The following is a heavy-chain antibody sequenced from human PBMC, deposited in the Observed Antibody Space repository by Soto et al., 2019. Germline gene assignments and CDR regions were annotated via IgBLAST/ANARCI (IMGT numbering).Heavy chain of an antibody. CDR1: GGSISSYY. V-gene: IGHV4-4*07. CDR3: ARMGGYYEYYYYGMDV. CDR2: IYTSGST. J-gene: IGHJ6*02. Sequence: PSETLSLTCTVSGGSISSYYWSWIRQPAGKGLEWIGRIYTSGSTNYNPSLKSRVTMSVDTSKNQFSLKLSSVTAADTAVYYCARMGGYYEYYYYGMDVWGQGTTVTVSS. D-gene: IGHD3-3*01.